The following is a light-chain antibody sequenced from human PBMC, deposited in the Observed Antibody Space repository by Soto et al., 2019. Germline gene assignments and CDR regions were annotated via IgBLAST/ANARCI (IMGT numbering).Light chain of an antibody. CDR3: QQVKGFPLT. V-gene: IGKV1-12*01. Sequence: DIQMTQSPSSVSAFVGDRVAITCRASHDIARWLAWYQQQPGKAPRLLIYAASSLQSGVPTRFIGSGSGTDFTLTITNLQPEDSAVYYCQQVKGFPLTFGGGTKVEIK. CDR1: HDIARW. J-gene: IGKJ4*01. CDR2: AAS.